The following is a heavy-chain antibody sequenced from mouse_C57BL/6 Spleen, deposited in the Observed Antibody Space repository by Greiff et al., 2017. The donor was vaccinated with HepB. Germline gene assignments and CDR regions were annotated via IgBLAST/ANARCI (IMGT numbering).Heavy chain of an antibody. V-gene: IGHV1-64*01. D-gene: IGHD1-1*01. CDR3: ARSGLITTVVEGY. CDR2: IHPNSGST. J-gene: IGHJ2*01. CDR1: GYTFTSYW. Sequence: QVQLKQPGAELVKPGASVKLSCKASGYTFTSYWMHWVKQRPGQGLEWIGMIHPNSGSTNYNEKFKSKATLTVDKSSSTAYMQLSSLTSEDSAVYYCARSGLITTVVEGYWGQGTTLTVSS.